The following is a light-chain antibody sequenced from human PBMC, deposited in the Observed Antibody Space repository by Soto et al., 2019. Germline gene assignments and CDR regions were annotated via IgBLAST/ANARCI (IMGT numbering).Light chain of an antibody. CDR1: SSDIGHYDY. CDR3: CSYAGIYTLV. V-gene: IGLV2-11*01. J-gene: IGLJ2*01. CDR2: HVT. Sequence: QSALTQPASVSGSPGQSITISCTGTSSDIGHYDYVSWYQQHPGKAPKLMIYHVTYRPSGVPARFSGSKSGNTASLTISGLQAEDEADYYCCSYAGIYTLVFGGGTKLTVL.